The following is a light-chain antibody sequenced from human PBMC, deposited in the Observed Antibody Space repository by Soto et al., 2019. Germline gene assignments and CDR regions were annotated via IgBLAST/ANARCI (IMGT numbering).Light chain of an antibody. V-gene: IGKV3D-15*01. CDR3: QQYGRSER. CDR1: QSVSSD. CDR2: GAS. Sequence: TPSPSTVRLCRLEIGTLSCRASQSVSSDLAWYHQKPGQAPRLLIYGASTRATGIPVRFSGSGSGTDFTLTISSLQSEDFAVYYCQQYGRSERFGQGTKVEIK. J-gene: IGKJ1*01.